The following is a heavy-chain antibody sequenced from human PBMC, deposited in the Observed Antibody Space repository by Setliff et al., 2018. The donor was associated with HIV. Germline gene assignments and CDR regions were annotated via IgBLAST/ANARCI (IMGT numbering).Heavy chain of an antibody. CDR1: GFTFSDYY. CDR2: ISSSGSTI. J-gene: IGHJ6*02. D-gene: IGHD6-19*01. V-gene: IGHV3-11*01. Sequence: GSLRLSCAASGFTFSDYYMSWIRQAPGKGLEWVSYISSSGSTIYYADSVKGRFTISRDNAKNSLYLQMNSLRAEDTAVYYCAKGIRIAVAGGYYYYYPVDVWGQGTTVTVSS. CDR3: AKGIRIAVAGGYYYYYPVDV.